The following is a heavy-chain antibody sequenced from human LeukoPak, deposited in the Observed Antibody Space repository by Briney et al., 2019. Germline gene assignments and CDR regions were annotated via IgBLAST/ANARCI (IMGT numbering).Heavy chain of an antibody. D-gene: IGHD2-15*01. CDR1: GGSISSGSYY. J-gene: IGHJ6*03. V-gene: IGHV4-61*02. Sequence: SSETLSLTCTVSGGSISSGSYYWNWIRQPAGKGLEWIGLIFISGSTNYNPSLKSRVTISVDTSKNQFSLKLSSVTAADTAVYYCARVAADTVYYYYYYYMDVWGKGTTVTISS. CDR3: ARVAADTVYYYYYYYMDV. CDR2: IFISGST.